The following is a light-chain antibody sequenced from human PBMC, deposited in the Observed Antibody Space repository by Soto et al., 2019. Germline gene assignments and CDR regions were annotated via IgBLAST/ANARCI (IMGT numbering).Light chain of an antibody. J-gene: IGKJ5*01. Sequence: EIVMTQSPATLSVSPGERATLSCRASQSVSSNLAWYQHKPGQAPRLRIFGSSTRATGIPAGFSVSGSGTEFILTVSSLQSVDCAVYYCQHYNYYVTFGQGTRLEIK. CDR2: GSS. CDR3: QHYNYYVT. V-gene: IGKV3-15*01. CDR1: QSVSSN.